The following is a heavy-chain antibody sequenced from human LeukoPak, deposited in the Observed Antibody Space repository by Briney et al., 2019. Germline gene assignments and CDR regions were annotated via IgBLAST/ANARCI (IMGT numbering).Heavy chain of an antibody. CDR2: INHSGST. D-gene: IGHD6-19*01. Sequence: SETLSLTCAVYGGSFSGYHWSWIRQPPGKGLEWIGEINHSGSTNYNPSLKSRVTISVDTSKNQFSLKLSSVTAADTAVYYCASVGLGYWGQGTLVTVSS. CDR3: ASVGLGY. V-gene: IGHV4-34*01. CDR1: GGSFSGYH. J-gene: IGHJ4*02.